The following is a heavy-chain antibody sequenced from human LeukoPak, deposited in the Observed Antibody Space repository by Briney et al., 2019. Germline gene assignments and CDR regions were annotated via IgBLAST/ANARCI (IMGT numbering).Heavy chain of an antibody. D-gene: IGHD2-15*01. Sequence: SETLSLTCTVSGGSISSYYWSWIRQPAGKGLEWIGRIYTSGSTNYNPSLKSRVTISVDTSKNQFSLKLSSVTAADTAVYYCARGPTYCSSSSCLQGEWGQGTLVTVSS. V-gene: IGHV4-4*07. J-gene: IGHJ4*02. CDR1: GGSISSYY. CDR2: IYTSGST. CDR3: ARGPTYCSSSSCLQGE.